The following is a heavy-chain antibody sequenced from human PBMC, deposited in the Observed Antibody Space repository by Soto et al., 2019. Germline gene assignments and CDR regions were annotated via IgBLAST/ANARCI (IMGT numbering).Heavy chain of an antibody. CDR2: ISAYNGNT. J-gene: IGHJ6*02. V-gene: IGHV1-18*01. Sequence: GASVKVSCKASGGTFSSYGISWVRQAPGQGLEWMGWISAYNGNTNYAQKLQGRVTMTTDTSTSTAYMELRSLRSDDTAVYYCARYLPYYYYGMDVWGQGTTVTVSS. CDR1: GGTFSSYG. CDR3: ARYLPYYYYGMDV.